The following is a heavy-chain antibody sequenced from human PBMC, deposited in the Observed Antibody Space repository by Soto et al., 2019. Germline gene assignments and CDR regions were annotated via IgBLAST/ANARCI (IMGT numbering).Heavy chain of an antibody. CDR1: GFTFSSYG. CDR3: AKDLTFVSTPL. D-gene: IGHD6-13*01. Sequence: ESGGGVVQPGRSLRLSCAASGFTFSSYGMHWVRQAPGKGLEWVAVISYDGSNKYYADSVKGRFTISRDNSKNTLYLQMNSLRAEDTAVYYCAKDLTFVSTPLWGQGTLVTVSS. V-gene: IGHV3-30*18. J-gene: IGHJ4*02. CDR2: ISYDGSNK.